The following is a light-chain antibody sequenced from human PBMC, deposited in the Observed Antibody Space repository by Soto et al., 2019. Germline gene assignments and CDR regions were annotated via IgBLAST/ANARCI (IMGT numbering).Light chain of an antibody. CDR3: SSYTGGSTYV. CDR1: SSDIGGYKY. V-gene: IGLV2-14*01. Sequence: QSALTQPASVSGSPGQSITISCTGTSSDIGGYKYVSWYQQHPGKAPKLMIYDVSNRPSGVSNRFSGYNAGNTATLTISGLQGEDEAEYYCSSYTGGSTYVFGTGTKLTVL. J-gene: IGLJ1*01. CDR2: DVS.